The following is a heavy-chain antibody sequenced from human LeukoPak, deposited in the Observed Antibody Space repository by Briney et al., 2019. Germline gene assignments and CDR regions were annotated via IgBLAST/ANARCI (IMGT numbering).Heavy chain of an antibody. Sequence: SETLSLTCTVSSGSISSSTYYWGWIRQPPGKGLEWIGTICYSGSTYYNPSLKSRVTISVDTSKNQFSLKLSFVTAADTAVYYCARARYDSSGYRFDYWGQGTLVTVSS. CDR3: ARARYDSSGYRFDY. CDR1: SGSISSSTYY. J-gene: IGHJ4*02. CDR2: ICYSGST. V-gene: IGHV4-39*07. D-gene: IGHD3-22*01.